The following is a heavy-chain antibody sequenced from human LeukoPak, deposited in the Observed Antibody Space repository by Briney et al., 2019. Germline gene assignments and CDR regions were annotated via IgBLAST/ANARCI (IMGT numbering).Heavy chain of an antibody. Sequence: GGSLRLSCAASGFTFSSQWLHWVRQAPGKGLVWVSRINPDGSITTYGDSVKGRFTISRDNAKNIVYLQMNSLRAEDTAVYYCVRALLGSGGDWGQGTLVTVSS. CDR3: VRALLGSGGD. CDR1: GFTFSSQW. CDR2: INPDGSIT. D-gene: IGHD3-3*02. J-gene: IGHJ4*02. V-gene: IGHV3-74*01.